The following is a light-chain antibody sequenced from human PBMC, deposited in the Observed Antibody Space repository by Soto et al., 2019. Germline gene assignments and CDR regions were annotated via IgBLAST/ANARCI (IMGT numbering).Light chain of an antibody. CDR2: AVS. CDR3: CSYAGTYTVV. CDR1: SSDVGDYNY. J-gene: IGLJ2*01. Sequence: QSALTQPLSVSGSPGQSVTISCTGTSSDVGDYNYVSWYQQHPGKAPKFIIYAVSKRPSGVPDRFSGSKSGNTASLTISGLQAEDEDDYYCCSYAGTYTVVFGGGTQLTVL. V-gene: IGLV2-11*01.